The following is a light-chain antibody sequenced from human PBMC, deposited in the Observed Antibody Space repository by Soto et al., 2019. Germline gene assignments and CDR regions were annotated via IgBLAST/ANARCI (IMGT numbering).Light chain of an antibody. CDR1: QSISSW. Sequence: DIPMTQSPSTLYASVGDRVTITCRASQSISSWLAWYQQKPGRAPNLLIYEASTLESGVPSRFSGSGSGTEFTLTISSLQPDDFATYYCRHYYTYPISFGQGTRLEIK. V-gene: IGKV1-5*03. CDR3: RHYYTYPIS. J-gene: IGKJ5*01. CDR2: EAS.